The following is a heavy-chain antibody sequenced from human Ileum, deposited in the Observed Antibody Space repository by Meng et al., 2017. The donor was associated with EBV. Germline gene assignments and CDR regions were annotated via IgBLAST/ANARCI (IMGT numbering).Heavy chain of an antibody. J-gene: IGHJ4*02. V-gene: IGHV3-11*01. CDR3: VYSSSFH. CDR2: ISSTGSTT. D-gene: IGHD6-13*01. CDR1: GFTFSNYY. Sequence: VQLVASWGGLVKPGGSLRLSCAASGFTFSNYYMNWIRQAPGKGLEWVSFISSTGSTTYYADSVKGRFTVSRDNAKNSLFLQMHSLRAEDTAVYYCVYSSSFHWGQGTLVTVSS.